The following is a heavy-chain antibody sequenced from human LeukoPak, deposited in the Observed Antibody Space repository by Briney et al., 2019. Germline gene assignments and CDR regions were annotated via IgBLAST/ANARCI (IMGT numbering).Heavy chain of an antibody. CDR3: ARDHLAPYFASYSSSSGTFDY. J-gene: IGHJ4*02. V-gene: IGHV3-74*01. Sequence: GGSLRLSCAASGFTFSTYWMHWVRQTPGKGLVWVSRIKYDGSTTNYADSVKGRFTISRDNAENTLYLQMNSLRAEDTAVYYCARDHLAPYFASYSSSSGTFDYWGQGTLVTVSS. CDR2: IKYDGSTT. CDR1: GFTFSTYW. D-gene: IGHD6-6*01.